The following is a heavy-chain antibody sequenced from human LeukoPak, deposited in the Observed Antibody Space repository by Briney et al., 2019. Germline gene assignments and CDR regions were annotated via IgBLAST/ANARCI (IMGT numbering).Heavy chain of an antibody. CDR3: ASGDLYYFDY. CDR2: INHSGST. J-gene: IGHJ4*02. CDR1: GGSFSGYY. V-gene: IGHV4-34*01. Sequence: PSETLSLTCAVYGGSFSGYYWSWIRQPPGKGLEWIGEINHSGSTNYNPSLKSRVTISVDTSKNQFSLKLSSVTAADTAVYYCASGDLYYFDYWGQGTLVTVSS.